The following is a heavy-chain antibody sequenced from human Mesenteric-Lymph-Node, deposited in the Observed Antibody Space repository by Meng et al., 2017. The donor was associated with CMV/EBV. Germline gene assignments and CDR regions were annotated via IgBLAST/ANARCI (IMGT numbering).Heavy chain of an antibody. J-gene: IGHJ5*02. CDR3: ARGQRYYDFWSGYGLRPDHHNWFDP. CDR1: GGSVSSGAYY. V-gene: IGHV4-61*08. D-gene: IGHD3-3*01. Sequence: SETLSLTCTVSGGSVSSGAYYWSWIRQSPGKGLEWIGYLYYGDGSNYNPSLESRVTISVDTSKNQFSLKLSSVTAADTAVYYCARGQRYYDFWSGYGLRPDHHNWFDPWGQGTLVTVSS. CDR2: LYYGDGS.